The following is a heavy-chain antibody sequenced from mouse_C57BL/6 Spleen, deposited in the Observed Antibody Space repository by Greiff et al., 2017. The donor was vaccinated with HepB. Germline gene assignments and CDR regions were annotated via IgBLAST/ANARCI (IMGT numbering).Heavy chain of an antibody. Sequence: EVMLVESGGGLVKPGGSLKLSCAASGFTFSDYGMHWVRQAPEKGLEWVAYISSGSSTIYYADTVKGRFTISRDNAKNTLFLQMTSLRSEDTDMYYCARRDYDRRNWYFDVWGTGTTVTVSS. D-gene: IGHD2-4*01. CDR1: GFTFSDYG. CDR3: ARRDYDRRNWYFDV. V-gene: IGHV5-17*01. J-gene: IGHJ1*03. CDR2: ISSGSSTI.